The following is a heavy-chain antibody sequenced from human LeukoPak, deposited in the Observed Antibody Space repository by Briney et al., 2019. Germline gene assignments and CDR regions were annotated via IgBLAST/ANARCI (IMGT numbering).Heavy chain of an antibody. CDR1: GFRFTNYW. CDR3: AKNGGWTFDY. CDR2: IKSDGSDK. Sequence: QPGGSLRLSCAASGFRFTNYWMTWVRQAPGKGLEWVAIIKSDGSDKYYVDSVKGRFTISRDNAKNSLYLQMNSLRAEDTAFYYCAKNGGWTFDYRGQGILVTVSS. V-gene: IGHV3-7*03. D-gene: IGHD6-19*01. J-gene: IGHJ4*02.